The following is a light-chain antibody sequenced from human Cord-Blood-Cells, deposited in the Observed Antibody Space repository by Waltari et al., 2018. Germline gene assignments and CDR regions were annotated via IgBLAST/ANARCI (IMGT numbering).Light chain of an antibody. V-gene: IGLV2-23*01. J-gene: IGLJ1*01. CDR1: SSDVGSYNL. Sequence: QSALPQPASVSGSPGQSITISCTGTSSDVGSYNLVSWYQQYPGKAPKLMIYEGSKRPSGVSNRFSGSKSGNTASLTISGLQAEDEADYYCCSHAGSSTYVFGTGTKVTVL. CDR2: EGS. CDR3: CSHAGSSTYV.